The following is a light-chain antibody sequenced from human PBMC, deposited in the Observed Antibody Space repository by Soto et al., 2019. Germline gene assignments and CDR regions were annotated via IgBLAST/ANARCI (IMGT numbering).Light chain of an antibody. CDR2: EAS. Sequence: FVLTQSPGTLSLSPGERATLSCRASQSVRGNYVAWYQQKPGQAPRVLIFEASKRATGTPDRFSGSGSGTDFTLSISRREPEDFAVYYCQQYANSPFTFGQGTKVEI. CDR1: QSVRGNY. CDR3: QQYANSPFT. J-gene: IGKJ2*01. V-gene: IGKV3-20*01.